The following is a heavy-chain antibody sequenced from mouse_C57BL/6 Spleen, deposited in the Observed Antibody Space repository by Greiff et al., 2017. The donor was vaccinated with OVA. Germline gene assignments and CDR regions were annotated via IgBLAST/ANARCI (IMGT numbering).Heavy chain of an antibody. CDR2: IYPGDGNT. J-gene: IGHJ2*01. V-gene: IGHV1-80*01. Sequence: QVQLQQSGAELVKPGASVKLSCKASGYAFSSYWMNWVKQRPGKGLEWIGQIYPGDGNTNYNGKFKGKATLTADKSSSTTYMQLSSLHSEDSAVYFCALITTVLADYWGQGTTLTVSS. D-gene: IGHD1-1*01. CDR1: GYAFSSYW. CDR3: ALITTVLADY.